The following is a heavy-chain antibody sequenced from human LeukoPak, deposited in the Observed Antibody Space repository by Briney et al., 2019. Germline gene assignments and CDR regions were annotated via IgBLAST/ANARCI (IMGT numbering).Heavy chain of an antibody. CDR2: ISGRDAGT. CDR3: ATTVAWIPAAPPQYYFDN. Sequence: GSLRLSFAASGFTFNTYAMSWVRQAAGKGLEWVSAISGRDAGTYYTNSVKGRFTISRDNSKNTLYLQMSSLRADDTAVYYCATTVAWIPAAPPQYYFDNWGQGTLVTVSS. V-gene: IGHV3-23*01. J-gene: IGHJ4*02. CDR1: GFTFNTYA. D-gene: IGHD2-2*01.